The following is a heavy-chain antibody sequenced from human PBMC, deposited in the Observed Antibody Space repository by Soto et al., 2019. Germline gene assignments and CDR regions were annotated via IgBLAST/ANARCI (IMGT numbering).Heavy chain of an antibody. CDR3: AKSLHYYGSGSHYVDAFDI. V-gene: IGHV3-23*01. D-gene: IGHD3-10*01. CDR2: ISGSGGST. Sequence: ELQLLESGGGLVQPGGSLRLSCAASGFTFSSYAMSWVRQAPGKGLEWVSAISGSGGSTYYADSVKGRFTISRDNSKNTLYLQMNSLRAEDTAVYYCAKSLHYYGSGSHYVDAFDIWGQGTMVTVSS. CDR1: GFTFSSYA. J-gene: IGHJ3*02.